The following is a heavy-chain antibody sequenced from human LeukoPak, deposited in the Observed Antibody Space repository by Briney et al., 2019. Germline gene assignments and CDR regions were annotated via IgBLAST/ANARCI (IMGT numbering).Heavy chain of an antibody. CDR3: ASNYYYCMDV. J-gene: IGHJ6*02. CDR1: GGSFSGYY. Sequence: KSSETLSLTCAVYGGSFSGYYWSWIRQPPGKGLEWIGEINHSGSTNYNPSLKSRVTISVDKSKNQFSLNLSSVTAADTAVYYCASNYYYCMDVWGQGTTVTVSS. V-gene: IGHV4-34*01. CDR2: INHSGST.